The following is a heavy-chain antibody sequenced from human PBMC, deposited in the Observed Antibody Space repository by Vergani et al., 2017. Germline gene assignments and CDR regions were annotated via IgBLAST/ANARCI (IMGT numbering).Heavy chain of an antibody. J-gene: IGHJ6*03. Sequence: QVQLVESGGGVVQPGRSLRLSCAASGFTFSSYAMHWVRQAPGKGLEWVAVISYDGSNKYYADSVKGRFTISRDNSKNTLYLQMNSLRAEDTAVYYCAREMVDWVAGTGLKCGYMDVWGKGTTVTVSS. CDR2: ISYDGSNK. D-gene: IGHD6-19*01. V-gene: IGHV3-30*04. CDR3: AREMVDWVAGTGLKCGYMDV. CDR1: GFTFSSYA.